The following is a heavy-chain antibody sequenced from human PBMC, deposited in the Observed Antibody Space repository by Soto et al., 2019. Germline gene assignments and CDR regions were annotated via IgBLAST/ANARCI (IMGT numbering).Heavy chain of an antibody. Sequence: GGSLRLSCAASGFTFSSYAMSWVRQAPGKGLEWVSAISGSGGSTYYADSVKGRFTISRDNSKNTLYLQMNSLRAEDTAVYYCAKARSMVRGVIKTYYFDYWGQGTLVTVSS. CDR3: AKARSMVRGVIKTYYFDY. V-gene: IGHV3-23*01. J-gene: IGHJ4*02. CDR2: ISGSGGST. D-gene: IGHD3-10*01. CDR1: GFTFSSYA.